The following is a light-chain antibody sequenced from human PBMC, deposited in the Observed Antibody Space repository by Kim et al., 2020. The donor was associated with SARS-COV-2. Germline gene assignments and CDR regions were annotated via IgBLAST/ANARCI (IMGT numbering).Light chain of an antibody. J-gene: IGLJ3*02. CDR3: QAWDSSTGV. V-gene: IGLV3-1*01. CDR1: KLGDKY. CDR2: QDS. Sequence: SYELTQPPSASVSPGQTASITCSGDKLGDKYACWYQQKPGQSPVLVIYQDSKRPSGIPERFSASNSGNTATLTISGTQAMDEADYYCQAWDSSTGVFGGG.